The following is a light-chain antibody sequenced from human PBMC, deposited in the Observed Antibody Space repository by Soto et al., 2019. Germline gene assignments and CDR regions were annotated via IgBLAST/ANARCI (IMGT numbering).Light chain of an antibody. V-gene: IGKV1-5*03. Sequence: DIQMTQSPSTLSGSVGDAVTIGCRASQTISSWLAWYQRKPGKAPKLLIYKASTLKSGVPSRFSGSGSGTECTLTISSLQPDDFATYYCQHYNSYSEALGQGTKVDI. CDR3: QHYNSYSEA. J-gene: IGKJ1*01. CDR1: QTISSW. CDR2: KAS.